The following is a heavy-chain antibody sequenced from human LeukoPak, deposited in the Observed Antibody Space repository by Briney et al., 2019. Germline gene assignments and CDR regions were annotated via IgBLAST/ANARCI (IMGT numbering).Heavy chain of an antibody. CDR2: ISGGGST. J-gene: IGHJ3*02. CDR1: GFTVSSNY. CDR3: AGRNNDDVWGGYYRSPTEGFDM. Sequence: GGSLRLSCAASGFTVSSNYLSWVRQAPGKGLEWVAAIISGGGSTYYTDSVKGRFTISRDNSENILYLQINSLKAEDTSIYYCAGRNNDDVWGGYYRSPTEGFDMWGQGTMVTVSS. V-gene: IGHV3-53*01. D-gene: IGHD3-16*01.